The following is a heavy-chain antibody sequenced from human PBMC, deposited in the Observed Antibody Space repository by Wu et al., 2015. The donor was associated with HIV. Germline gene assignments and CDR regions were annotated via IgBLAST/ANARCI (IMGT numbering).Heavy chain of an antibody. CDR1: GGTFSNYA. CDR2: INPIFATA. J-gene: IGHJ4*02. Sequence: QVHLVQSGAEVKKPGSSVKVSCKASGGTFSNYAITWVRQAPGQGLEWVGGINPIFATANYAQKFRGRVTITTDESTSTAYMELSSLRSEDTAVYYCATESITVSGSRYYFDSWGQGTLVTVSS. V-gene: IGHV1-69*05. CDR3: ATESITVSGSRYYFDS. D-gene: IGHD6-19*01.